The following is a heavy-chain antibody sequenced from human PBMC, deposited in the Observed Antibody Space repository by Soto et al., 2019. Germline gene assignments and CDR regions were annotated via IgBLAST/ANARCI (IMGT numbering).Heavy chain of an antibody. CDR3: ARDRVGSSWTFDY. J-gene: IGHJ4*02. CDR1: GFTFSSYG. Sequence: SLRLSCAASGFTFSSYGMHWVRQAPGKGLEWVAVIWYDGSNKYYADSVKGRFTISRDNSKNTLYLQMNSLRAEDTAVYYCARDRVGSSWTFDYWGQGTLVTVSS. V-gene: IGHV3-33*01. D-gene: IGHD6-13*01. CDR2: IWYDGSNK.